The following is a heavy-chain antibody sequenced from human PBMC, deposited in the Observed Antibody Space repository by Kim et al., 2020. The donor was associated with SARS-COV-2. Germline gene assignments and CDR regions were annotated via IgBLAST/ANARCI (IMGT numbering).Heavy chain of an antibody. D-gene: IGHD6-13*01. Sequence: GGSLRLSCAASGFTFSSYGMHWVRQAPGKGLEWVAVIWYDGSNKYYADSVKGRFTISRDNSKNTLYLQMNSLRAEDTAVYYCARGTIGRLRIAAAGEFDYWGQGTLVTDSS. CDR1: GFTFSSYG. V-gene: IGHV3-33*01. CDR2: IWYDGSNK. J-gene: IGHJ4*02. CDR3: ARGTIGRLRIAAAGEFDY.